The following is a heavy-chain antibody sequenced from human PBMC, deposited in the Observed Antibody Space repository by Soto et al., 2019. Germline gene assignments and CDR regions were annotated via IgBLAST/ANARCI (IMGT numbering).Heavy chain of an antibody. V-gene: IGHV3-15*01. CDR1: GFTFSNAW. CDR2: IKSKTDGGTT. J-gene: IGHJ4*02. Sequence: GGSLRLSCAASGFTFSNAWMSWVRQAPGKGLEWVGRIKSKTDGGTTDYAAPVKGRFTISRDDSKNTLYLQMNSLKTEDTAVYYCTTDRDYDILTGYYRHDYWGQGTLVTVPQ. D-gene: IGHD3-9*01. CDR3: TTDRDYDILTGYYRHDY.